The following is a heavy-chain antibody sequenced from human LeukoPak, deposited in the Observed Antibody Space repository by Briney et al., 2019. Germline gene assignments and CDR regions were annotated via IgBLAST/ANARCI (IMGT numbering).Heavy chain of an antibody. Sequence: ASVKVSCTASGYTFTSYDINCVRQATGQGLEWMGWMNPKAGNPDYAPTFQGRVTMPSSNSLSTAYMELSSLRSEVTAVYYCARGVGDDYGDYGVVNRQNWFDPWGQGTLVTVSS. D-gene: IGHD4-17*01. V-gene: IGHV1-8*01. J-gene: IGHJ5*02. CDR3: ARGVGDDYGDYGVVNRQNWFDP. CDR2: MNPKAGNP. CDR1: GYTFTSYD.